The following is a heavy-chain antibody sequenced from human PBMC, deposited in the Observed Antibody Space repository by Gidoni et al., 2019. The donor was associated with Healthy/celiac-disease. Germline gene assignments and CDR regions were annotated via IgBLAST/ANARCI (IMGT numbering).Heavy chain of an antibody. CDR1: GCSISSGGYY. V-gene: IGHV4-31*03. J-gene: IGHJ3*02. CDR3: ARASRGDIVVVVAAYAFDI. D-gene: IGHD2-15*01. Sequence: HVQLQESGPGLVKPSQTLSLTCTVSGCSISSGGYYWSWLRQHPGKGLEWIGYIYYSGSTYYNPSLKSRVTISVDTSKNQFSLKLSSVTAADTAVYYCARASRGDIVVVVAAYAFDIWGQGTMVTVSS. CDR2: IYYSGST.